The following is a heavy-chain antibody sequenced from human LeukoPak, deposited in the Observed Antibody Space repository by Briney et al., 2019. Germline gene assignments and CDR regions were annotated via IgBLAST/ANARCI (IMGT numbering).Heavy chain of an antibody. CDR2: IIPIFGTA. V-gene: IGHV1-69*05. J-gene: IGHJ4*02. CDR3: ASTYDYGDYYFDY. Sequence: SVKVSCKASGGTFSSYAISWVRQAPGQGLEWMGRIIPIFGTANYAQKFQGRVTITTDESTSTAHMELSSLRSEDTAVYYCASTYDYGDYYFDYWGQGTLVTVSS. D-gene: IGHD4-17*01. CDR1: GGTFSSYA.